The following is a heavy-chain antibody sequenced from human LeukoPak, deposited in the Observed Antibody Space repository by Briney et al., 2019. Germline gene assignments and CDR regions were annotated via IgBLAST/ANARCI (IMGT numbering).Heavy chain of an antibody. CDR2: ISSSSSYI. CDR1: GFTFSSYG. J-gene: IGHJ4*02. CDR3: ARAEGTGFFDY. D-gene: IGHD6-19*01. V-gene: IGHV3-21*01. Sequence: GSLRLSCAASGFTFSSYGVNWVRQAPGKGLEWVSSISSSSSYIFYADSVKGRFTIFRDNAKNSLYLQMNSLRAEDTAVYYCARAEGTGFFDYWGQGTLVTVSS.